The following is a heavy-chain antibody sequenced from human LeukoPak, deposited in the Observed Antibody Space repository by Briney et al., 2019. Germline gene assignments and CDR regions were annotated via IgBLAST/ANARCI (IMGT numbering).Heavy chain of an antibody. CDR2: INLSGGST. CDR1: GYTFTSYY. CDR3: ARDPGLGEWFGELLPAGFDY. V-gene: IGHV1-46*01. D-gene: IGHD3-10*01. Sequence: GASVKVSCKASGYTFTSYYLHWVRQAPGQGLEWMGIINLSGGSTSYAPKFQGRVTMNRDTSTSTVYMELSSLRPEDTAVYYCARDPGLGEWFGELLPAGFDYWGQGTLVTVSS. J-gene: IGHJ4*02.